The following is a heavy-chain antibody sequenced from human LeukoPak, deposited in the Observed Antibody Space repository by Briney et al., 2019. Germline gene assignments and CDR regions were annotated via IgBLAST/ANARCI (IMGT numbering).Heavy chain of an antibody. Sequence: SETLSLTCSVSGASVSSDYWNWVRQSPGRGLEWIGYTHYRGDINYNPSLKSRLTMSVDASSNQVSLKLSSVTAADAAVYYCGRNLGSGSDHWGQGTLVTVSS. J-gene: IGHJ4*02. CDR3: GRNLGSGSDH. D-gene: IGHD3-10*01. V-gene: IGHV4-59*02. CDR1: GASVSSDY. CDR2: THYRGDI.